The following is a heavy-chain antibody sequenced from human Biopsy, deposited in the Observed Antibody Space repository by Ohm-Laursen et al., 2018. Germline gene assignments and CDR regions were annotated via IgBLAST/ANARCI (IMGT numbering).Heavy chain of an antibody. Sequence: SLRLSCAASGFSFDNYVMNWVRQAPGKGLEWVSFISSGSSPIYYADSVKGRFTISRDDAKNSLYLQMNSLRAEDTAVYYCARGRTGGWGQGTLVTVSS. CDR1: GFSFDNYV. V-gene: IGHV3-48*01. CDR2: ISSGSSPI. D-gene: IGHD1/OR15-1a*01. CDR3: ARGRTGG. J-gene: IGHJ4*02.